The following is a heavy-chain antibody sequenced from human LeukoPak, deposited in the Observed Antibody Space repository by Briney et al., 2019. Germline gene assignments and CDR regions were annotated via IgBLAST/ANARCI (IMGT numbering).Heavy chain of an antibody. CDR2: ISSSGTTI. CDR1: GLTFSSYG. Sequence: PGGSLRLSCAASGLTFSSYGMNWVRQAPGKGLEWVSYISSSGTTIYYADSVKGRFTISRDNAKNSLYLQMNSLRAEDTAVYYCAGRYCSSTSCLIDYWGQGTLVTVSS. D-gene: IGHD2-2*01. CDR3: AGRYCSSTSCLIDY. V-gene: IGHV3-48*03. J-gene: IGHJ4*02.